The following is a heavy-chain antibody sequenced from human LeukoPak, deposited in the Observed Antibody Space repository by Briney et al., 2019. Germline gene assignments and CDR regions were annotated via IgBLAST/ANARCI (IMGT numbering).Heavy chain of an antibody. CDR2: ISYDGSNK. D-gene: IGHD6-19*01. CDR3: AKDLSSGSRRAY. J-gene: IGHJ4*02. Sequence: GGSPRLSCAASGFTFSTYGMYWVRQAPGKGLEWVAVISYDGSNKYYADSVKGRFTISRDNSKNTLYLQMNSLRAEDTGVYYCAKDLSSGSRRAYWGQGTLVTVSS. CDR1: GFTFSTYG. V-gene: IGHV3-30*18.